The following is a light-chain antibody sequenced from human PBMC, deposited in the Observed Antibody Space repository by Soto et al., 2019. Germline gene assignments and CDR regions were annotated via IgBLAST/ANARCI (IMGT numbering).Light chain of an antibody. V-gene: IGLV1-44*01. CDR1: SSNIGSNT. Sequence: QSVLTQPPSASGTPGQRVTISCSGSSSNIGSNTVNWYQQLPGTAPKLLIYSNTQRPSGVPDRFSGSKSGTSASLAISGIQSEDEADYYCAAWDDSLNGRVFGGGTKVTVL. CDR2: SNT. J-gene: IGLJ3*02. CDR3: AAWDDSLNGRV.